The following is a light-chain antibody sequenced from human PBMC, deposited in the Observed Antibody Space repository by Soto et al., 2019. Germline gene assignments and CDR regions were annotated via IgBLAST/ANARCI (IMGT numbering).Light chain of an antibody. CDR1: QGIRSA. V-gene: IGKV1D-13*01. CDR2: DAS. Sequence: AIQLTQSPSSLSASVGDRVTITCRASQGIRSALAWYQQKPGKAPELLISDASTLESGVPSRFSGSGSGTDFTLTISSLQPEDFATYHCQQFNNYPRTFGQGTRLEIK. J-gene: IGKJ5*01. CDR3: QQFNNYPRT.